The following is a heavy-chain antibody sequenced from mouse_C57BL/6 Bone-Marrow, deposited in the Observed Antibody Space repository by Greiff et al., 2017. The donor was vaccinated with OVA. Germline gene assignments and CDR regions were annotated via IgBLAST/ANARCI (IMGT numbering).Heavy chain of an antibody. CDR2: IDPSDSYT. D-gene: IGHD2-3*01. V-gene: IGHV1-69*01. Sequence: QVQLQQPGAELVMPGASVKLSCKASGYTFTSYWMHWVKQRPGQGLEWIGEIDPSDSYTNYNQKFKGKSTLTVDKSSSTAYMQLSSLTSEDSAVYYCARDGYDAMDYWGQGTSVTVSS. CDR3: ARDGYDAMDY. J-gene: IGHJ4*01. CDR1: GYTFTSYW.